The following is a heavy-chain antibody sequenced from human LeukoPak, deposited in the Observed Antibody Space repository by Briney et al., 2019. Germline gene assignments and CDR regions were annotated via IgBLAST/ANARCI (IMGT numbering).Heavy chain of an antibody. CDR1: GFTFSSYS. V-gene: IGHV3-48*01. J-gene: IGHJ4*02. CDR3: AKNLHSSGWLIGD. D-gene: IGHD6-19*01. Sequence: GGSLRLSCAASGFTFSSYSMNWVRQAPGKGLEWVSYISSSSTIYYADSVKGRFTISRDNSKNTLYLQMNSLRAEDTAVYYCAKNLHSSGWLIGDWGQGTLVTVSS. CDR2: ISSSSTI.